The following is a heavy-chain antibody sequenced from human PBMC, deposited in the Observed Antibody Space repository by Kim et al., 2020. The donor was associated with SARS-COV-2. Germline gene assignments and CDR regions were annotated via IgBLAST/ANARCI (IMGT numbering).Heavy chain of an antibody. CDR3: ARDKGSIVGAMDAFDY. Sequence: SVRGRFTISRDNSKNTLYLQMNSLRAEDTAVYYCARDKGSIVGAMDAFDYWGQGTLVTVSS. D-gene: IGHD1-26*01. V-gene: IGHV3-66*01. J-gene: IGHJ4*02.